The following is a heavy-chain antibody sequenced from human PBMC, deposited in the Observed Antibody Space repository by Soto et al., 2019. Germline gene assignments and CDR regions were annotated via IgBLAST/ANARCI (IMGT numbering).Heavy chain of an antibody. J-gene: IGHJ4*02. CDR1: GFSFSDFY. V-gene: IGHV3-11*01. D-gene: IGHD2-2*01. CDR3: YATAVVARDY. Sequence: LRLSGAASGFSFSDFYMSWVRQAPGKGLEWLSYISSGSGSTIYYADSVKGRFTISRDNAENSLYLQMNSLRAEDTAVYYCYATAVVARDYWGQGTLVTVSS. CDR2: ISSGSGSTI.